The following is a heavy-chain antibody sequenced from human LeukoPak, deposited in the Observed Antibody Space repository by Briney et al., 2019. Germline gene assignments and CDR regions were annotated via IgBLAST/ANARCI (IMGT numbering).Heavy chain of an antibody. CDR2: ISYDGNNE. CDR1: GFTFSSYV. CDR3: AREHLGYYYMDV. J-gene: IGHJ6*03. V-gene: IGHV3-30*01. Sequence: GRSLRLSCAASGFTFSSYVMHWVRQAPGKGLEWVAVISYDGNNEYYADSVKGRFTISRDNSKNTLYLQMNSLRAEDAAVYYCAREHLGYYYMDVWGKGTTVPVSS.